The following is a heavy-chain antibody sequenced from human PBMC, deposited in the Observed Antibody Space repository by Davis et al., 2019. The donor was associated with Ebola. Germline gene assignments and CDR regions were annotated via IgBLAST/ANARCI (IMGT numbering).Heavy chain of an antibody. Sequence: GESLKISCVASGFTFSRYTMNWVRQAPGKGLEWVAVISYDGSNKYYADSVKGRFTISRDNSKNTLYLQMNSLRAEDTAVYYCAKGGGTSSSDFRRTWGQGTLVTVSS. CDR1: GFTFSRYT. J-gene: IGHJ5*02. D-gene: IGHD6-6*01. CDR2: ISYDGSNK. CDR3: AKGGGTSSSDFRRT. V-gene: IGHV3-30*04.